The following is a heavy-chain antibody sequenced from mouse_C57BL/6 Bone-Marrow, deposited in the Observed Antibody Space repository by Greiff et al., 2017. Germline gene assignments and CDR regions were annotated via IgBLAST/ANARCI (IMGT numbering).Heavy chain of an antibody. CDR3: ARRGNHAYWYFDV. CDR2: ISSGGSYT. D-gene: IGHD2-1*01. V-gene: IGHV5-6*01. CDR1: GFTFSSYG. J-gene: IGHJ1*03. Sequence: EVQLQESGGDLVKPGGSLKLSCAASGFTFSSYGMSWVRQTPDKRLEWVATISSGGSYTYYPDSVKGRFTISRDKAKNTLYLQMSSLKSEDTAMYYCARRGNHAYWYFDVGGTGTTVTVSS.